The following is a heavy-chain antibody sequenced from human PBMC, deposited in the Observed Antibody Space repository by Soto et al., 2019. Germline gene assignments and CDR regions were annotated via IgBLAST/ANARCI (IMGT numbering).Heavy chain of an antibody. CDR3: ARADIVVRPYMRI. CDR1: ELTYSTAS. CDR2: INRDGSVT. V-gene: IGHV3-74*01. Sequence: HPRGSLLLSCEFSELTYSTASMHWVRQAPGKGLVWVSSINRDGSVTNYADSVRGRFTISIDSAEKTLYLQINSLRADDTGVYYCARADIVVRPYMRIWGQGTTVTVSS. D-gene: IGHD2-21*01. J-gene: IGHJ6*01.